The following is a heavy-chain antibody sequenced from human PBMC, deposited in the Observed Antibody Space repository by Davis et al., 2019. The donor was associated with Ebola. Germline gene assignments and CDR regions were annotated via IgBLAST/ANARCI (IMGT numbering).Heavy chain of an antibody. J-gene: IGHJ5*02. CDR1: GGSFSGYY. CDR2: INHSGST. V-gene: IGHV4-34*01. CDR3: AGQFRGLSP. Sequence: SETLSPTCAVLGGSFSGYYWSWTRQPPGKGLEWIGEINHSGSTNYNPSLKTRVTISVDTSNNQFYLKLSSVTAAETAVYYCAGQFRGLSPWGQGTLVTVSS. D-gene: IGHD3-10*01.